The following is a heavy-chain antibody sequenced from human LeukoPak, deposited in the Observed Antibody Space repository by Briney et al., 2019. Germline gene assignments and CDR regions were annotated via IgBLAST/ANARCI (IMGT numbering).Heavy chain of an antibody. V-gene: IGHV3-53*01. Sequence: AGGSLRLSCAASGFTVRNNYMTWVRQAPGKGLEWVSIIYSGDSTSYADSVKGRFTISRDNSKNTLYLQMNSLRAEDTAVYYCAKAHPPPLYFDGPGWFDPWGQGTLVTVSS. D-gene: IGHD3-9*01. CDR2: IYSGDST. CDR3: AKAHPPPLYFDGPGWFDP. J-gene: IGHJ5*02. CDR1: GFTVRNNY.